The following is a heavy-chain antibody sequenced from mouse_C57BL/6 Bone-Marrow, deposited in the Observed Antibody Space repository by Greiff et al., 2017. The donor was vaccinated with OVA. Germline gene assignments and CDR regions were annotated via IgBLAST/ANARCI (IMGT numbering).Heavy chain of an antibody. CDR3: APQFITTVVATDYYAMDY. J-gene: IGHJ4*01. V-gene: IGHV1-66*01. CDR2: IYPGSGNT. D-gene: IGHD1-1*01. CDR1: GYSFTSYY. Sequence: QVQLQQSGPELVKPGASVKISCKASGYSFTSYYIHWVKQRPGQGLEWIGWIYPGSGNTKYNEKFKGKATLTADTSSSTAYMQLSSLTSEDSAVYYCAPQFITTVVATDYYAMDYWGQGTSVTVSS.